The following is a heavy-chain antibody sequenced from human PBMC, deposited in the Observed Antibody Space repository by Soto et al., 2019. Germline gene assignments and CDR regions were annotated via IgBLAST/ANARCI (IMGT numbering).Heavy chain of an antibody. CDR1: GVSFSVYY. CDR3: ARGEVDTDIWSFGDSSSYPYYYGMDV. D-gene: IGHD5-18*01. CDR2: INHSGST. Sequence: ETLYLSCAVYGVSFSVYYWSWIRQPPGKGLEWIGEINHSGSTNYNPSLKSRVTISVDTSKNQFSLKLSSVTAADTAVYYCARGEVDTDIWSFGDSSSYPYYYGMDVWGQGTKVTVYS. J-gene: IGHJ6*02. V-gene: IGHV4-34*01.